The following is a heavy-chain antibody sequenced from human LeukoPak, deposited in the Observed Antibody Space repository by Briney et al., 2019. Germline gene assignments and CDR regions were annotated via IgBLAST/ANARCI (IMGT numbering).Heavy chain of an antibody. CDR1: GASINGYF. V-gene: IGHV4-4*07. CDR3: ATRGYSSGCFDY. Sequence: SETLSLTCTISGASINGYFWSWIRQSAGKGLEWIGRIYGSGSTNYNPSLESRVTVSSDPSKNQFSLKLSSVTAADTAVYYCATRGYSSGCFDYWGQGTLVTVSS. J-gene: IGHJ4*02. D-gene: IGHD6-19*01. CDR2: IYGSGST.